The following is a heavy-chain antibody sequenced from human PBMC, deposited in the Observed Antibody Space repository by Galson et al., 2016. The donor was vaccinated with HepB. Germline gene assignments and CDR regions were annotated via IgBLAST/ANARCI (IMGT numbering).Heavy chain of an antibody. Sequence: SLRLSCAASGFRFSGYVMRWLRQAPGKGLEWVANIAHDGGENRYVDSVKGRFTISRDNAKNSLYLQMNSLRAEDTAVYYCAREANRFLCFDFWGRGTLVSVSS. V-gene: IGHV3-7*01. CDR1: GFRFSGYV. J-gene: IGHJ4*02. CDR3: AREANRFLCFDF. CDR2: IAHDGGEN. D-gene: IGHD2/OR15-2a*01.